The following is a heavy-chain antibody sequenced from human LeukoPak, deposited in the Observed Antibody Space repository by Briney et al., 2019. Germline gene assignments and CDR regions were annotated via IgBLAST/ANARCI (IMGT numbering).Heavy chain of an antibody. CDR2: INGDGSNT. J-gene: IGHJ4*02. CDR1: GFTFSRDW. Sequence: GGSLRLSCVAAGFTFSRDWMYWVRQAPGKGLVWVSLINGDGSNTNYADSVKGRFTISRDNAKNTLYLQMNSLRAEDTAAYYCARDGPSPMVELDYWGQGTLVTVSS. D-gene: IGHD3-10*01. V-gene: IGHV3-74*01. CDR3: ARDGPSPMVELDY.